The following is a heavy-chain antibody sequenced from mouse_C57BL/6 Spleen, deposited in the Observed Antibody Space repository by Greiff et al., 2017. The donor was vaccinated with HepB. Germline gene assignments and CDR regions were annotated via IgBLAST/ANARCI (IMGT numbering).Heavy chain of an antibody. D-gene: IGHD2-1*01. V-gene: IGHV5-16*01. CDR1: GFTFSDYY. Sequence: EVQVVESEGGLVQPGSSMKLSCTASGFTFSDYYMAWVRQVPEKGLEWVANINYDGSSTYYLDSLKSRFIISRDNAKNILYLQMSSLKSEDTATYYCARGGNYGNWYFDVWGTGTTVTVSS. CDR3: ARGGNYGNWYFDV. J-gene: IGHJ1*03. CDR2: INYDGSST.